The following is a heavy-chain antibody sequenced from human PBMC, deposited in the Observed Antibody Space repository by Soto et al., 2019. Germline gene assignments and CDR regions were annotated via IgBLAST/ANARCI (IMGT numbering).Heavy chain of an antibody. CDR1: GFSFGSYA. CDR2: ISGSDGKT. V-gene: IGHV3-23*01. CDR3: ARWSYLDY. Sequence: GGSLRLSCAASGFSFGSYALSWVRQAPGKGLEWVSTISGSDGKTFYADSVKGRFSISRDTSQSTLYLQMNSLRADDTAMYYCARWSYLDYWGQGTRVTSPQ. D-gene: IGHD3-3*01. J-gene: IGHJ4*02.